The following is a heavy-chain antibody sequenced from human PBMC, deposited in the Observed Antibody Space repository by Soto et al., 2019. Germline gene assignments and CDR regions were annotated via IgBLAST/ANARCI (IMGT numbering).Heavy chain of an antibody. CDR2: INAGNGNT. CDR3: ARGLGLYYFDY. D-gene: IGHD1-26*01. V-gene: IGHV1-3*01. CDR1: GYTFTSYV. Sequence: QVQLVQSGAEVKKPGASVKVSCKASGYTFTSYVMHWVRQAPGQRLEWMGWINAGNGNTKYSQKFQGRVTITRDTSASTAHMELSSLRSEDTAVYYCARGLGLYYFDYWGQGTLVTVSS. J-gene: IGHJ4*02.